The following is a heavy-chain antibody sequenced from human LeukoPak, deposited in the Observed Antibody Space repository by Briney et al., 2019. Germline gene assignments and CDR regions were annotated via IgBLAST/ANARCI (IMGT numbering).Heavy chain of an antibody. Sequence: ETLSLTCAVYGGSFSGYYWSWIRQSPGKGLEWVSAISGSGGSTYYADSMKGRFTISRDNYKNTLYLQMNSLRAEDTAVYYCAKSGGIAAAGEGYWGQGTLVTVSS. D-gene: IGHD6-13*01. CDR1: GGSFSGYY. J-gene: IGHJ4*02. CDR3: AKSGGIAAAGEGY. CDR2: ISGSGGST. V-gene: IGHV3-23*01.